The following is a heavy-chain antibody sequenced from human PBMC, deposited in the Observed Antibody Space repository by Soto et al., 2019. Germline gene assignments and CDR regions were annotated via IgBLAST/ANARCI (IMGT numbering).Heavy chain of an antibody. CDR1: RXSFINYW. CDR2: IYPGDSDT. CDR3: ARMGYCSGGSCFTPLLYYYYYGMDV. Sequence: LKITFKGSRXSFINYWIGWVRQMPGKGLEWVGIIYPGDSDTTYSPSFQGQVTITADKTISTAYLQWSSLKASDTAMYYCARMGYCSGGSCFTPLLYYYYYGMDVWGQGTTVTVSS. J-gene: IGHJ6*02. D-gene: IGHD2-15*01. V-gene: IGHV5-51*01.